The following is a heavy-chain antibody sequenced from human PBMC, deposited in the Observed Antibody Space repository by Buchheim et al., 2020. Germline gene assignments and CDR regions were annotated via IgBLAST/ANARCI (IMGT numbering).Heavy chain of an antibody. V-gene: IGHV4-34*01. CDR3: AGEPGYCSYGKCFGGWFDP. Sequence: QVQLQQWGAGLLQPSETLSLTCAVYGGSFSGNYWSWIRQSPGKGLEWIGEINHSGSTYYTPSFNSRVTISGDTSKNQFSLTLTSVTAADTAVYYCAGEPGYCSYGKCFGGWFDPWGQGIL. D-gene: IGHD3-10*01. CDR1: GGSFSGNY. J-gene: IGHJ5*02. CDR2: INHSGST.